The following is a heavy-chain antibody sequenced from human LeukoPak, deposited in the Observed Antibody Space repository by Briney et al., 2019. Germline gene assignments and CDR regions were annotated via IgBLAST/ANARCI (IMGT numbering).Heavy chain of an antibody. Sequence: SQTLSLTCTVSGGSISRGDSYWSWIRQPPGKGLEWIGYIYYSGSTYYNPSLKSRVTISVDTSKNQFSLKLSSVTAADTAVYYCARGRVKGNGMDVWGQGTTVTVSS. V-gene: IGHV4-30-4*01. CDR2: IYYSGST. CDR1: GGSISRGDSY. D-gene: IGHD3-10*01. CDR3: ARGRVKGNGMDV. J-gene: IGHJ6*02.